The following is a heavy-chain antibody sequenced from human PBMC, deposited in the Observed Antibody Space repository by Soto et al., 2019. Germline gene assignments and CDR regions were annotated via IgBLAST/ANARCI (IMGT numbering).Heavy chain of an antibody. CDR1: GFTFSSYG. V-gene: IGHV3-33*01. Sequence: PGGSLRLSCAASGFTFSSYGMHWVRQAPGKGLEWVAVIWYDGSNKYYADSVKGRFTISRDNSKNTLYLQMNSLRDEDTAVYYCARVMSGWYLANGMDVWGQGTTVTVSS. CDR2: IWYDGSNK. J-gene: IGHJ6*02. D-gene: IGHD6-19*01. CDR3: ARVMSGWYLANGMDV.